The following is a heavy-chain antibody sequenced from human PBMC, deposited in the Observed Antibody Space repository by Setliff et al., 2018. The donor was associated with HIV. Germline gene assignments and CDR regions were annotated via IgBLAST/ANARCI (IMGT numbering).Heavy chain of an antibody. CDR1: GFTFTNYW. V-gene: IGHV3-74*03. J-gene: IGHJ4*02. Sequence: PGGSLRLSCVTSGFTFTNYWMFWVRQGPGRELVWVSRLHGDGTATTYADSVRGRFTASRDSAKNTLYLQMNRLRAEDTAVYYCAGSRGYFVQADWGQGTLVTVSS. CDR3: AGSRGYFVQAD. CDR2: LHGDGTAT. D-gene: IGHD3-22*01.